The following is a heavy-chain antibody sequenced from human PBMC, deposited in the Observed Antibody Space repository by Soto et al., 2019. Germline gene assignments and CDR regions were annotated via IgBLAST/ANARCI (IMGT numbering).Heavy chain of an antibody. Sequence: QITLKESGPPLVKPTQTLTLTCTFSGFSLSTSGVGVGWIRQPPGKALEWLALIYRDDDKRYSPSLKSRLTITKDTSKNQVVLSMTSMDPVDTATYYCAHLYYYDSSGYYPFDYWGQGTLVTVSS. CDR3: AHLYYYDSSGYYPFDY. J-gene: IGHJ4*02. CDR2: IYRDDDK. V-gene: IGHV2-5*02. CDR1: GFSLSTSGVG. D-gene: IGHD3-22*01.